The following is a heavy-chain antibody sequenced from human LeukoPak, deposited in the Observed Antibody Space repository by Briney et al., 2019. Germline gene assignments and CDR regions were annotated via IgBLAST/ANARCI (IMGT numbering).Heavy chain of an antibody. J-gene: IGHJ2*01. CDR1: GYSISSGYF. CDR2: IHHDGIT. Sequence: SETLSLTCSISGYSISSGYFWGWIRQPPGKGLEWIGNIHHDGITYYNPSLKSRVTISLDTSKNQFSLKLSSVTAADTAVYYCARQYSDILTGYHRGELYWYFDLWGRGTLVTVSS. V-gene: IGHV4-38-2*02. CDR3: ARQYSDILTGYHRGELYWYFDL. D-gene: IGHD3-9*01.